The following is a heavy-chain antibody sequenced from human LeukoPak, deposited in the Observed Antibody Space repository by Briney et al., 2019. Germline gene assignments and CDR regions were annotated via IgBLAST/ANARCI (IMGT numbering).Heavy chain of an antibody. J-gene: IGHJ4*02. CDR3: ARDTYYYGSGSSANNFDY. CDR1: GGSISGYC. Sequence: PSETLSLTCTVSGGSISGYCWSWIRQPPGKGLEWIGEINHSGSTNYNPSLKSRVTISVDTSKNQFSLKLSSVTAADTAVYYCARDTYYYGSGSSANNFDYWGQGTLVTVSS. V-gene: IGHV4-34*01. D-gene: IGHD3-10*01. CDR2: INHSGST.